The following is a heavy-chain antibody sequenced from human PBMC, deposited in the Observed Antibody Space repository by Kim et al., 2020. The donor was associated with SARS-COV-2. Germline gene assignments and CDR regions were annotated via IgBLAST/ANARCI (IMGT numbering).Heavy chain of an antibody. CDR2: IYYSGST. D-gene: IGHD2-2*01. Sequence: SETLSLTCTVSGGSISSGGYYWSWIRQHPGKGLEWIGYIYYSGSTYYNPSLKSRVTISVDTSKNQFSLKLSSVTAADTAVYYCARDRIVVVPAATGGGMDVWGQGTTVTVSS. CDR3: ARDRIVVVPAATGGGMDV. V-gene: IGHV4-31*03. J-gene: IGHJ6*02. CDR1: GGSISSGGYY.